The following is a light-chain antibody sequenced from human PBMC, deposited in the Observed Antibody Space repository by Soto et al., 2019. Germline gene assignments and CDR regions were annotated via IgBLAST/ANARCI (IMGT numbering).Light chain of an antibody. CDR3: QTWDTGARVV. J-gene: IGLJ2*01. V-gene: IGLV4-69*01. Sequence: QLVLTQSPSASASLGASVKLTRTLSSGHSSYAIAWHQQQPEKGPRYLMKLSSDGSHSKGDGIPDRFSGSSSGAERYLTISSLQSEDEADYYCQTWDTGARVVFGGGTQLTVL. CDR2: LSSDGSH. CDR1: SGHSSYA.